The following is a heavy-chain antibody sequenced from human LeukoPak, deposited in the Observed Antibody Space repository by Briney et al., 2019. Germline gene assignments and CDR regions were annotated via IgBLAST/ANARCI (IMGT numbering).Heavy chain of an antibody. CDR1: GFTFSSYE. CDR2: ISSSGSTI. CDR3: ARVGTVTKGDY. J-gene: IGHJ4*02. V-gene: IGHV3-48*03. Sequence: GGSLRLSCAASGFTFSSYEMNWVRQAPGKGLEWVSYISSSGSTIYYADSVKGRFTISRDNAKNSLYLQMNSLRAEDTAVYYCARVGTVTKGDYWGQGTLVTVSS. D-gene: IGHD4-11*01.